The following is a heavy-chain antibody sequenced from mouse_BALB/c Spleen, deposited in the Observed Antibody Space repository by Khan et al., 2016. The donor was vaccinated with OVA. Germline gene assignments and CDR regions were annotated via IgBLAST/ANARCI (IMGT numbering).Heavy chain of an antibody. V-gene: IGHV3-2*02. Sequence: EVKLEVSGPGLVKPSQSLSLTCTVTGYSITSDYAWNWIRQFPGNKLEWMGYITYSGSTSYTPSLKSRISITRDTSQNQFFLQLNSVTTGDTATYYCARGRTYWGQGTLVTVSA. D-gene: IGHD3-3*01. J-gene: IGHJ3*01. CDR3: ARGRTY. CDR2: ITYSGST. CDR1: GYSITSDYA.